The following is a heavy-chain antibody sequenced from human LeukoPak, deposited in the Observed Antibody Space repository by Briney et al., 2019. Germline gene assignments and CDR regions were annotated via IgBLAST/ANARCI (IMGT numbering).Heavy chain of an antibody. CDR2: IKPDGTEN. Sequence: QPGGSLRLSCAASGFTFSNYWMSWVRQAPGKGLEWVANIKPDGTENSHVDSVKGRFIISRDNAKNSLYLQMNYLRVEDTAIYYCARDTVAAAGDDWGQETLVTVSS. D-gene: IGHD6-13*01. V-gene: IGHV3-7*01. J-gene: IGHJ4*02. CDR3: ARDTVAAAGDD. CDR1: GFTFSNYW.